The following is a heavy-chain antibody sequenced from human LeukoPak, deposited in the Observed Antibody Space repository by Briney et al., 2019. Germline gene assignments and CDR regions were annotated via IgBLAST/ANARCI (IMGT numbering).Heavy chain of an antibody. CDR3: AREGTGYYDFSLEPAPIDY. CDR1: GGSISSGGYY. D-gene: IGHD3-3*01. J-gene: IGHJ4*02. V-gene: IGHV4-30-2*01. Sequence: PSETLSLTCTVSGGSISSGGYYWSWIRQPPGKGLEWIGYIYHSGSTYYNPSLKSRVTISVDRSKNQFSLKLSSVTAADTAVYYCAREGTGYYDFSLEPAPIDYWGQGTLVTVSS. CDR2: IYHSGST.